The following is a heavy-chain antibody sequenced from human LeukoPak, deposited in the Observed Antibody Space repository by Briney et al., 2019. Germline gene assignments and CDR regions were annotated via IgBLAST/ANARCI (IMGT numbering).Heavy chain of an antibody. V-gene: IGHV1-18*01. J-gene: IGHJ4*02. CDR1: GYTFTSYG. CDR2: ISAYNSNT. Sequence: GASVKVSCKASGYTFTSYGISWVRQAPGQGLEWMGWISAYNSNTNYAQKLQGRVTMTTDTSTSTAYMELRSLRSDDTAVYYCARAPSIAAAGTPLVYWGQGTLVTVSS. D-gene: IGHD6-13*01. CDR3: ARAPSIAAAGTPLVY.